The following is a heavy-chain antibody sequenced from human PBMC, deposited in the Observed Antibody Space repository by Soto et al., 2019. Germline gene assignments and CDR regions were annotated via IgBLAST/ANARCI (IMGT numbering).Heavy chain of an antibody. CDR3: AKSFSSNWYDYFDY. V-gene: IGHV3-23*01. J-gene: IGHJ4*02. CDR2: ISGSGGST. Sequence: LRLSCAASGITFSTYAMSWVRQAPGKGLEWVSAISGSGGSTYYADSVKGRFTISRDKSKNTLYLQMNSLRAEDTALYYCAKSFSSNWYDYFDYWGQGSLVTVSS. CDR1: GITFSTYA. D-gene: IGHD6-13*01.